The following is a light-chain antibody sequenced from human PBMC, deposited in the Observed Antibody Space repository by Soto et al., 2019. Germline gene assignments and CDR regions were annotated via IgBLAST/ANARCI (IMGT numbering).Light chain of an antibody. CDR2: ANS. V-gene: IGLV1-40*01. CDR3: QSHDSGLSGSV. J-gene: IGLJ3*02. CDR1: SSNIGADYD. Sequence: QAVVTQPSSVSGAAGQGVTISCTGSSSNIGADYDVHWYQQLPGTAPKLLIYANSNRPSGVPDRFSGSKSGTSASLAITGLQAEDEADYYCQSHDSGLSGSVFGGGTKVTVL.